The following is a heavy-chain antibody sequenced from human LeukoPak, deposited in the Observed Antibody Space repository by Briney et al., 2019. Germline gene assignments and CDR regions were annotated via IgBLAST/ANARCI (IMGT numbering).Heavy chain of an antibody. CDR3: ARGHSNYGDYFDY. CDR2: ISTSSIYI. J-gene: IGHJ4*02. CDR1: GFTFSSSS. D-gene: IGHD4-11*01. Sequence: GGSLRLSCAASGFTFSSSSMNWVRQAPGKGLEWVSSISTSSIYIYYADSMKGRFTISRDNAKSSLSLQMNSLRAEDTAVYYCARGHSNYGDYFDYWGQGTLVTVSS. V-gene: IGHV3-21*01.